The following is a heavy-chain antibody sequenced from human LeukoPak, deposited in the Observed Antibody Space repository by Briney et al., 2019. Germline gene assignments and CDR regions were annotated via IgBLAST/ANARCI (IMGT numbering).Heavy chain of an antibody. D-gene: IGHD1-14*01. CDR1: GASISSSDYY. J-gene: IGHJ4*02. CDR2: IHSSGNI. V-gene: IGHV4-39*07. Sequence: SAPLSLPCTVSGASISSSDYYWGWIRQPPGKGLEWIGSIHSSGNIYYNPSLKSRVTTSLDTSNNQFSLRLFSVSAADTAVYYCARGRYNSKADFDYWGQGTLVTVSS. CDR3: ARGRYNSKADFDY.